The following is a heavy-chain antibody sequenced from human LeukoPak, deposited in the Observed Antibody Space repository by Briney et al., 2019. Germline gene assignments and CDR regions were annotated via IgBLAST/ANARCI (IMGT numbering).Heavy chain of an antibody. D-gene: IGHD6-6*01. Sequence: SETLSLTCTVSGGSISSYYWSWIRQPPGKGLEWIGYIYYSGSTNYNPSLKSRVTISVDTSKNQFSLKLSSVTAADTAVYYCARERAQLVFDYWGQGTLVTVSS. CDR1: GGSISSYY. J-gene: IGHJ4*02. CDR2: IYYSGST. V-gene: IGHV4-59*12. CDR3: ARERAQLVFDY.